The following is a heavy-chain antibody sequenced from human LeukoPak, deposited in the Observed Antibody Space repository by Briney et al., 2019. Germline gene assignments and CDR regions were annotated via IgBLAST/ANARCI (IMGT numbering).Heavy chain of an antibody. Sequence: GASVKVSCKASGYTFTSYGISWVRQAPGQGLEWMGWISAYNGNTNYAQKFQGRVTMTRDTSISTAYMELSRLRSDDTAVYYCARAPTYYYYYMDVWGKGTTVTVSS. CDR2: ISAYNGNT. CDR3: ARAPTYYYYYMDV. CDR1: GYTFTSYG. J-gene: IGHJ6*03. V-gene: IGHV1-18*01.